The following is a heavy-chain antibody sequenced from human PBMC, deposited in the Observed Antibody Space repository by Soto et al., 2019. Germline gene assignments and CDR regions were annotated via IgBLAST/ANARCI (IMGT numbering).Heavy chain of an antibody. CDR3: ARTVGGYNFQTMDY. CDR2: TSFDGSSK. D-gene: IGHD5-12*01. CDR1: GFTCSSYG. J-gene: IGHJ4*01. V-gene: IGHV3-30-3*01. Sequence: QVQLVESGGGVVQPGRSLRLSCAASGFTCSSYGMHWVRQAPGKGLEWVAVTSFDGSSKYNADSVTGRFTISRDNSQNTLYLQINSLRPDDTAVYYCARTVGGYNFQTMDYWGHGTLVTVSS.